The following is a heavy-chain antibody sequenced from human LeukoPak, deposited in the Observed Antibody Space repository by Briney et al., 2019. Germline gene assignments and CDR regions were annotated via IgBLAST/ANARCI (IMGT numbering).Heavy chain of an antibody. Sequence: SETLSLTCTVSGGSISSYYWSWIRQPPGKGLEWIGYIYYSGSTDYNPSLKSRVTISVDTSKNQFSLKLTSVTAADTAVYYWARRSRGIAATSIDYWGQGTLVTVSS. V-gene: IGHV4-59*08. D-gene: IGHD6-13*01. CDR1: GGSISSYY. CDR3: ARRSRGIAATSIDY. J-gene: IGHJ4*02. CDR2: IYYSGST.